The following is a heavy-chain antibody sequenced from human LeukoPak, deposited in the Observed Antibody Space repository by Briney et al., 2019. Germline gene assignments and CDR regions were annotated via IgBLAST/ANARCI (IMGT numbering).Heavy chain of an antibody. Sequence: SGTLSLTCGVSGGSIDITNWSWVRQAPGKGLEWIGEISHSGTTNYNPSLRSRVTMFLDRANNQFSLSLTSVTAADSAVYYCTRENTPFCPFAYWGHRVLVTVSS. V-gene: IGHV4-4*02. CDR1: GGSIDITNW. CDR2: ISHSGTT. CDR3: TRENTPFCPFAY. J-gene: IGHJ4*01. D-gene: IGHD3-3*01.